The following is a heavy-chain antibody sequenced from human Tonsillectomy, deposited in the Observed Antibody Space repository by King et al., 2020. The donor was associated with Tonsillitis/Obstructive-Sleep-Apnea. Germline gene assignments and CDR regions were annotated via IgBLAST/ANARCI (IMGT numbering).Heavy chain of an antibody. J-gene: IGHJ4*02. CDR2: ISSSSSYI. D-gene: IGHD2-2*01. CDR1: GFTFSSYS. V-gene: IGHV3-21*01. Sequence: VQLVESGGGLVKPGGSLRLSCAASGFTFSSYSMNWVRQAPGKGLEWVSSISSSSSYIYYADSVKGRFTISRDNAKNSLYLQMNSLRAEDTAVYYCARGGSSTSCFPADDYWGQGTLVTVSS. CDR3: ARGGSSTSCFPADDY.